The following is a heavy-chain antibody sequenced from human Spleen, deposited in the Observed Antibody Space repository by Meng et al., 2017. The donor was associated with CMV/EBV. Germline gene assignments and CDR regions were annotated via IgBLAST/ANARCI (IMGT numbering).Heavy chain of an antibody. J-gene: IGHJ6*02. D-gene: IGHD3-3*01. CDR1: GFTVSSNY. Sequence: GESLKISCAASGFTVSSNYMNWVRQAPGKGLEWVSLIYTGGRTYYADSVQGRFTISRDNLKNTLNLQMNSLRAEDTAVYYCARVATGTPDISIFGVVNGRGMDVWGQGTTVTVSS. V-gene: IGHV3-53*01. CDR3: ARVATGTPDISIFGVVNGRGMDV. CDR2: IYTGGRT.